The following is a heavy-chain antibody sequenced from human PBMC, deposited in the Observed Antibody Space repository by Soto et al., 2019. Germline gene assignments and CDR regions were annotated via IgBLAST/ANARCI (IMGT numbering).Heavy chain of an antibody. Sequence: EVPLLESGGGLVQPGGSLRLSCAASGFTFSSYAMNWVRQAPGNGLDWVSVISGSSSSTYYADSVKGRFTISRDNSKKTLYLQMNSLRAEDTAVYYCARRGSGSYYDHWGQGTLVTVSS. V-gene: IGHV3-23*01. J-gene: IGHJ4*02. CDR1: GFTFSSYA. CDR3: ARRGSGSYYDH. D-gene: IGHD1-26*01. CDR2: ISGSSSST.